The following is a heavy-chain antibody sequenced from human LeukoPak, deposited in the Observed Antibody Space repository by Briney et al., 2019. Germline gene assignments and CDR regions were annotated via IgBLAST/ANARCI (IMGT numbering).Heavy chain of an antibody. V-gene: IGHV4-59*01. CDR2: IYYSGST. CDR1: GGPISSYY. J-gene: IGHJ3*02. D-gene: IGHD3-22*01. CDR3: ACLTTADAFDI. Sequence: SETLSLTCTVSGGPISSYYWSWIRQPPGKGLEWIGNIYYSGSTNYNPSLKSRVTISVDTSKNQFSLKLSSVTAADTAVYYCACLTTADAFDIWGQGTMVTVSS.